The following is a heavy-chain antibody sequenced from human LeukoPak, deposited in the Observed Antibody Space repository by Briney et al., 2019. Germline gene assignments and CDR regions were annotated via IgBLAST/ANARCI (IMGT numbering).Heavy chain of an antibody. Sequence: PSETLSLTCAVSGYSISSGYYWGWIRQPPGKGLEWIGSIYHSGSTNYNPSLKSRVTISVDTSKNQFSLKLSSVTAADTAVYYCAREAWRNALNYWGQGTLVTVSS. CDR3: AREAWRNALNY. J-gene: IGHJ4*02. CDR1: GYSISSGYY. D-gene: IGHD5-12*01. V-gene: IGHV4-38-2*02. CDR2: IYHSGST.